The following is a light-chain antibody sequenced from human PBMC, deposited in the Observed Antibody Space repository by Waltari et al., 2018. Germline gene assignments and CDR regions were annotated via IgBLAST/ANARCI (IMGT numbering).Light chain of an antibody. CDR3: AAWEDGVNIHYV. CDR2: RND. CDR1: YSNIGRHT. V-gene: IGLV1-44*01. Sequence: SVLPQPPSASGTPRQRLTFSCSGPYSNIGRHTVTWYQVFPGRAPKLLIYRNDQRPLGVPERFSGSKSGTSATLIISGPLSEDEAEYYCAAWEDGVNIHYVFGSGTKVTVL. J-gene: IGLJ1*01.